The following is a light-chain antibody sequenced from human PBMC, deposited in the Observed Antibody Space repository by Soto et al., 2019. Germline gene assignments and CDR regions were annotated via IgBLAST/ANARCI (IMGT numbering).Light chain of an antibody. Sequence: QSVLTQPASVSGSRGQSITISCTGTSGDIGGYNYVSWFQQHPGKAPKLMIYEVTHRPSGVSDRFSGSKSDYTASLTISGLQAEDEADYYCSSYTTSRLWVFGGGTKLTVL. J-gene: IGLJ3*02. CDR2: EVT. CDR1: SGDIGGYNY. CDR3: SSYTTSRLWV. V-gene: IGLV2-14*01.